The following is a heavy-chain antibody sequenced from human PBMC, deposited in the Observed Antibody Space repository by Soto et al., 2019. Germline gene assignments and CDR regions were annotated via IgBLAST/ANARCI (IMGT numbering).Heavy chain of an antibody. CDR3: TRGKGKAMVRGVPGMDV. Sequence: PGGSLRLSCTASGFTFGDYAMSWVRQAPGKGLEWVGFIRSKAYGGTTEYAASVKGRFTISRDDSKSIAYLQMNSLKTEDTAVYYCTRGKGKAMVRGVPGMDVWGRGTTVTVSS. CDR2: IRSKAYGGTT. D-gene: IGHD3-10*01. J-gene: IGHJ6*02. CDR1: GFTFGDYA. V-gene: IGHV3-49*04.